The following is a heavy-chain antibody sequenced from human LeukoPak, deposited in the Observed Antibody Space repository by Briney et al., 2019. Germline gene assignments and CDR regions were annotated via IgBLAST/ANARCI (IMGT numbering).Heavy chain of an antibody. D-gene: IGHD3-22*01. CDR2: IIPILGIA. Sequence: SVKVSCKASGGTFSSYAISWVRQAPGQGLEWMGRIIPILGIANYAQKFQGRVTITADKSTSTAYMELSSLRSEDTAVYYCASMIGGVTGAFDIWGQRTMVTVSS. V-gene: IGHV1-69*04. J-gene: IGHJ3*02. CDR1: GGTFSSYA. CDR3: ASMIGGVTGAFDI.